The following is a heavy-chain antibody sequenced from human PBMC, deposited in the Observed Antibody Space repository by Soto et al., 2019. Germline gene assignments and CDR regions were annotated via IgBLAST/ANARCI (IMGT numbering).Heavy chain of an antibody. D-gene: IGHD3-9*01. CDR2: IYYSGYT. CDR3: VSGTSFYDVLTGYYVDRWFDP. CDR1: GDSTTSDAYY. V-gene: IGHV4-39*01. J-gene: IGHJ5*02. Sequence: SETLCLTCSVSGDSTTSDAYYGGWIRQPPGKGLEWLGSIYYSGYTYYNPSLKSRVTISVDRSRNQFSLNLRSVTAADTAVYYCVSGTSFYDVLTGYYVDRWFDPWGQGTLVTVSS.